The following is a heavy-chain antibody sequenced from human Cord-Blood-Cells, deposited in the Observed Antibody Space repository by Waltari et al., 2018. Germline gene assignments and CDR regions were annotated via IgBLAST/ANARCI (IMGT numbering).Heavy chain of an antibody. J-gene: IGHJ3*02. Sequence: QVQLQQWGAGLLKPSETLSLTCAVYGGSFSGYSWRWIRPPPGKGLEWIGEINHSGSTNYNPSLKSRVTISVDTSKNKFSLKLSSVTAADTAVYYCARQDRGYSSSWANAFDIWGQGTMVTVSS. CDR2: INHSGST. CDR1: GGSFSGYS. D-gene: IGHD6-13*01. V-gene: IGHV4-34*01. CDR3: ARQDRGYSSSWANAFDI.